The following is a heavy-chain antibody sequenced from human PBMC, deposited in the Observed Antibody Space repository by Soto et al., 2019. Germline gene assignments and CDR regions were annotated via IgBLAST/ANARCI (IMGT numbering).Heavy chain of an antibody. D-gene: IGHD6-13*01. CDR3: ARDRHSSSWYYFDY. CDR2: ISSSGSTI. CDR1: GFTFSDYY. V-gene: IGHV3-11*01. Sequence: GGSLRLSCAASGFTFSDYYMSWIRQAPGKGLEWVSYISSSGSTIYYADSVKGRFTISRDNAKNSLYLQMNSLRAEDTAVYYCARDRHSSSWYYFDYWGQGTLVTVSS. J-gene: IGHJ4*02.